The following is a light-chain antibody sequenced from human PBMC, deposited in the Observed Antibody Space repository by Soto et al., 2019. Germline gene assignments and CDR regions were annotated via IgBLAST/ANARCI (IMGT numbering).Light chain of an antibody. CDR3: QQTYTTPEIT. V-gene: IGKV1-39*01. J-gene: IGKJ5*01. CDR2: DAS. CDR1: QDISDY. Sequence: DFQMTQYPSSLSASVGDRVTITCQASQDISDYLNWYQQKPGAAPKLLIYDASNLQAGVPSRFSGSGSGTDFTLTISSLQPEDFAIYYCQQTYTTPEITFGQGTRLAIK.